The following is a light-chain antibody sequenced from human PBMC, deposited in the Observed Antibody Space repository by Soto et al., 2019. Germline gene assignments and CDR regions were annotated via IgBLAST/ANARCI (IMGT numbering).Light chain of an antibody. J-gene: IGLJ1*01. CDR1: SSDVGGYKY. V-gene: IGLV2-14*01. Sequence: QSALTQPASVSGSPGQSITISCTGTSSDVGGYKYVSWYQQHPGKAPKVMIYDVSNRPSGVYNRFSGSKSGNTASLTISGLQAEDEADYYCSSYTSSSTLYVFGTGTKLTVL. CDR2: DVS. CDR3: SSYTSSSTLYV.